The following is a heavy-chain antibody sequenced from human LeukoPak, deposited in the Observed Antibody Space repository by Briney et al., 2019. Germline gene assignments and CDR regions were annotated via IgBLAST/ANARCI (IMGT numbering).Heavy chain of an antibody. D-gene: IGHD5-18*01. Sequence: GGSLRLSCRAYGFTFGDHAMSWVRQAPGKGLEWVGFIRSKAYGGTTEYAASVKGRFTISRDDSISVTYLHMNSLITDDTASYYCSRGPIQLWIHNGMDVWGQGTSVTVSS. CDR1: GFTFGDHA. CDR2: IRSKAYGGTT. V-gene: IGHV3-49*04. CDR3: SRGPIQLWIHNGMDV. J-gene: IGHJ6*02.